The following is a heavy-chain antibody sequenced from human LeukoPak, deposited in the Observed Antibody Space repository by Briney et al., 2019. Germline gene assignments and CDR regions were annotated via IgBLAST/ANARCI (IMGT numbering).Heavy chain of an antibody. D-gene: IGHD3-3*01. J-gene: IGHJ4*02. V-gene: IGHV4-59*01. CDR2: IYYSGST. CDR3: AKDPNPLYDLWSGYK. Sequence: SETLSLTCTVSGGSISSYYWSWIRQPPGKGLEWIGYIYYSGSTNYNPSLKSRVTISVDTSKNQFSLKLSSVTAADTAVYYCAKDPNPLYDLWSGYKWGQGTLVTVSS. CDR1: GGSISSYY.